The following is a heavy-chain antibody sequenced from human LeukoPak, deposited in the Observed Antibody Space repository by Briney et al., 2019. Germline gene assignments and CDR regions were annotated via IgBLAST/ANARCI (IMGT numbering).Heavy chain of an antibody. Sequence: GVSVKVSCKASGYTFTSYYMHWVRQAPGQGLEWMGIINPSGGSTSYAQKFQGRVTMTRDTSTSTVYMELSSLRSEDTAVYYCARDSGEGNWFDPWGQGTLITVSS. J-gene: IGHJ5*02. CDR3: ARDSGEGNWFDP. D-gene: IGHD4-17*01. V-gene: IGHV1-46*01. CDR1: GYTFTSYY. CDR2: INPSGGST.